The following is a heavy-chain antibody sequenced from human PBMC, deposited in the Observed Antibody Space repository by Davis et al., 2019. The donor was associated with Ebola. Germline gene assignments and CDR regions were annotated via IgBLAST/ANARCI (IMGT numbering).Heavy chain of an antibody. V-gene: IGHV3-48*02. D-gene: IGHD5-24*01. J-gene: IGHJ4*02. CDR1: GFTFSTYS. Sequence: GESLKISCAASGFTFSTYSMNWVRQAPGKGLEWVSYIGKSSSYIYYADSVKGRFTISRSNAKNSLYLQMNNLRDEDTAVYYCARDYNYAFDYWGQGALVTVSS. CDR2: IGKSSSYI. CDR3: ARDYNYAFDY.